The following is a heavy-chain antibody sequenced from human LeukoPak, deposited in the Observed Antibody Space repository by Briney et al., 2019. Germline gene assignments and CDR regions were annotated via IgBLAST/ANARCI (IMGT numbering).Heavy chain of an antibody. V-gene: IGHV3-7*04. CDR2: IKQDGSEK. J-gene: IGHJ5*02. Sequence: GGSLRLSCAASGFTFSDYSMNWVRQAPGKGLEWVANIKQDGSEKYYVDSVKGRFTISRDNAKSSLSLQMNNLRAEDTAVYYCARGMLVAANWFDPWGQGTLVTVSS. CDR3: ARGMLVAANWFDP. CDR1: GFTFSDYS. D-gene: IGHD2-15*01.